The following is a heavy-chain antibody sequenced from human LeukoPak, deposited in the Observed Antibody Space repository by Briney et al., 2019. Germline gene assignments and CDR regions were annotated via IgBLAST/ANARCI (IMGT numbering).Heavy chain of an antibody. V-gene: IGHV1-18*01. Sequence: ASVKVSCKASGYTFTSYGISWVRQAPGQGLEWMGWISAYNGNTNYAQKLQGRVTTTTDTSTSTAYMELRSLRSDDTAVYYCAAIGGYQLLSGMDVWGQGTTVTVSS. CDR2: ISAYNGNT. CDR3: AAIGGYQLLSGMDV. J-gene: IGHJ6*02. CDR1: GYTFTSYG. D-gene: IGHD2-2*01.